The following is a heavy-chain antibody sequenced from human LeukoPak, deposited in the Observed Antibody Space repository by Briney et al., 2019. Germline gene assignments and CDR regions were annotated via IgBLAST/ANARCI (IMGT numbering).Heavy chain of an antibody. CDR1: GFIFRNYA. J-gene: IGHJ4*02. Sequence: PGASLRLSCAASGFIFRNYAISWVRQAPGKRLEWGSAITGSGDITYYADSVKGRFTISRDNSKNTLYVEMNTLRAEDTAVYYCAKWGDFDILTGYYVPDFWGQGTLVTVSS. V-gene: IGHV3-23*01. CDR3: AKWGDFDILTGYYVPDF. D-gene: IGHD3-9*01. CDR2: ITGSGDIT.